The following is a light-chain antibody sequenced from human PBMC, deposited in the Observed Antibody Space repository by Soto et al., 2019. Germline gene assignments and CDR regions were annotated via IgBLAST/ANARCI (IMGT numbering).Light chain of an antibody. CDR3: MQGTHWPIT. CDR2: KVS. CDR1: QSLLHSDGIAY. V-gene: IGKV2-30*02. J-gene: IGKJ5*01. Sequence: DVVMTQSPLSLPVTLGQPASISFRSNQSLLHSDGIAYFSWFQQRPGRSPRRLIYKVSNRDSGVPARFSGSGSGTDFALKISRVEAEDVGVYYCMQGTHWPITFAQGTRLEIK.